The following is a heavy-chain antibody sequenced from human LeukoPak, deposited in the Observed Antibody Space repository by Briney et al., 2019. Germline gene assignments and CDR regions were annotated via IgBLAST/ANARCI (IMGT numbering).Heavy chain of an antibody. CDR1: GCSFTSYW. CDR3: ARGRGYSYGYGYYFDY. V-gene: IGHV5-51*01. CDR2: IYPGDSDT. D-gene: IGHD5-18*01. Sequence: KIGESLKISCKGSGCSFTSYWIGWVRQMPGKGLEWMGIIYPGDSDTRYSPSFQGQVTISADKSISTAYLQWSSLKASDTAMYYCARGRGYSYGYGYYFDYWGQGTLVTVSS. J-gene: IGHJ4*02.